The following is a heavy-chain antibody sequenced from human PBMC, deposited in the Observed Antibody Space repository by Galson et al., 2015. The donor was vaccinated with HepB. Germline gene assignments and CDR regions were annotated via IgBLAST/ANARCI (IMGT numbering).Heavy chain of an antibody. CDR2: ISYDGSNK. CDR3: AKPQGFWSGYYWGDFDY. J-gene: IGHJ4*02. D-gene: IGHD3-3*01. CDR1: GFTFSSYG. V-gene: IGHV3-30*18. Sequence: SLRLSCAASGFTFSSYGMHWVRQAPGKGLEWVAVISYDGSNKYYADSVKGRFTISRDNSKNTLYLQMNSLRAEDTAVYYCAKPQGFWSGYYWGDFDYWGQGTLVTVSS.